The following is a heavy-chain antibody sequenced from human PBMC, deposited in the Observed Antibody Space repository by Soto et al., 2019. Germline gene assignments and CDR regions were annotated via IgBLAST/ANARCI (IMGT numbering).Heavy chain of an antibody. CDR3: VREFGSIDY. V-gene: IGHV1-8*01. CDR2: MNPKSGYT. D-gene: IGHD2-21*01. Sequence: QVQLVQSGAEVKKPGASVKVSCKASGYTFTTYDINWVRQATGQGLEWVGWMNPKSGYTGFAQKFQGRVSMTRDTSISTAYMELSSLRYEDTAVYYCVREFGSIDYWGQGTLVTVSS. CDR1: GYTFTTYD. J-gene: IGHJ4*02.